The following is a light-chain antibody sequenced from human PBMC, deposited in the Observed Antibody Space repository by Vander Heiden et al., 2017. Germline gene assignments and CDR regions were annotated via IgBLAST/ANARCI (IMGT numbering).Light chain of an antibody. V-gene: IGKV1-39*01. J-gene: IGKJ1*01. CDR2: AAS. CDR3: QQSYSQWT. Sequence: DIQMTQSPSSLSASVGDRVTITCRASQSINSYLNWYRQKPGKAPKLLIYAASSLQSGVPSRFSGSGSGTDFTLTISSLQPEDFATYYCQQSYSQWTFGQGTKVEIK. CDR1: QSINSY.